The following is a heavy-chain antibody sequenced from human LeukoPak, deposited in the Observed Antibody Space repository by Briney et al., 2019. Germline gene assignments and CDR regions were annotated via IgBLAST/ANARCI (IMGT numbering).Heavy chain of an antibody. D-gene: IGHD1-26*01. J-gene: IGHJ6*02. V-gene: IGHV4-61*02. Sequence: NPSETLSLTCTVSGGSISSGSYYWSWIRQPAGKGLEWIGRIYTSGSTYYNPSLKSRVTISVDTSKNQFSLKLSSVTAADTAVYYCARVVAATDYYYGMDVWGQGTTVTVSS. CDR2: IYTSGST. CDR3: ARVVAATDYYYGMDV. CDR1: GGSISSGSYY.